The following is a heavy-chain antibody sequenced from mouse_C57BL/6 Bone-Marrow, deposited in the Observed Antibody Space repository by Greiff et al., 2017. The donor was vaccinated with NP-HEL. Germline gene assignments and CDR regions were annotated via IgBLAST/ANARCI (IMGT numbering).Heavy chain of an antibody. CDR1: GFTFSDYY. D-gene: IGHD1-1*01. J-gene: IGHJ1*03. CDR3: ARVDYGSRNWYFDV. Sequence: EVHLVESEGGLVQPGSSMKLSCTASGFTFSDYYMAWVRQVPEKGLEWVANINYDGSSTYYLDSLKSRFIISRDNAKNILYLQMSSLKSEDTATYYCARVDYGSRNWYFDVWGTGTTVTVSS. V-gene: IGHV5-16*01. CDR2: INYDGSST.